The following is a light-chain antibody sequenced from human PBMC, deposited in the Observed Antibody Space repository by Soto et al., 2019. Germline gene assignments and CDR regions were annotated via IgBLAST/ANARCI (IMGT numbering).Light chain of an antibody. J-gene: IGKJ4*02. CDR1: QSISSY. V-gene: IGKV1-39*01. Sequence: DIQMTQSPSSLSASVGDRVTITCRASQSISSYLNWYQQKPGKAPKLLIYAASSLQSGGPSRFSGSVSGTDFTPTISSVLPEDFATYELQQGYSTSFGGGTKVEIK. CDR2: AAS. CDR3: QQGYSTS.